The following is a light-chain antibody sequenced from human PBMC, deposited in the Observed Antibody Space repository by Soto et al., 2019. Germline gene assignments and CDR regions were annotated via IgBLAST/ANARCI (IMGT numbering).Light chain of an antibody. V-gene: IGKV3-11*01. J-gene: IGKJ5*01. CDR2: DAS. CDR1: ESVSNY. CDR3: QQRSNWPPIT. Sequence: EIVLTQSPATLSLSPGESATLSCRASESVSNYLAWFQQKPGQAPRLLIYDASNRATGIPARFSGSGSGTDFTLTISSLEPEDFAFYYCQQRSNWPPITFGQGTRLEIK.